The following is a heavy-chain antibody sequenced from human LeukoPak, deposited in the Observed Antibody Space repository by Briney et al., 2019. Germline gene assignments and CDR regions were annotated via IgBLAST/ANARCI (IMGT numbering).Heavy chain of an antibody. CDR2: INHSGST. Sequence: SETLSLTCAVYGGSFSGYYWSWIRQPPGKGLEWIGEINHSGSTNYNPSLKSRVTISVDTSKNQFSLKLSSVTAADTVVYYCARGPLYYFDYWGQGTLVTVSS. V-gene: IGHV4-34*01. CDR3: ARGPLYYFDY. J-gene: IGHJ4*02. CDR1: GGSFSGYY.